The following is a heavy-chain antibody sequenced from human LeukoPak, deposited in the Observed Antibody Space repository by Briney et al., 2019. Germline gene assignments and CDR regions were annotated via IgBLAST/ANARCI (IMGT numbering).Heavy chain of an antibody. J-gene: IGHJ4*02. CDR3: ARGDRYSSSWYCDY. Sequence: ASVTVSCMASGCTFTQYGISWVRQAPGQGLEGMGWISAYNGNTNYAQKLQGRVTMTTDPRTITAYMELRRLRREGLAVYYCARGDRYSSSWYCDYWGQGTLVTVSS. CDR1: GCTFTQYG. D-gene: IGHD6-13*01. V-gene: IGHV1-18*03. CDR2: ISAYNGNT.